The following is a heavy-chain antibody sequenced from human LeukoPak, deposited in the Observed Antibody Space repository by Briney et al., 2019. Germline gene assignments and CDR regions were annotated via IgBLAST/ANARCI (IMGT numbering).Heavy chain of an antibody. CDR2: INGSGGST. D-gene: IGHD1-26*01. CDR3: ANAPSRDSESYYFDY. V-gene: IGHV3-23*01. CDR1: GFTFSSYA. J-gene: IGHJ4*02. Sequence: PGGSLRLSCAASGFTFSSYAMSWVRQAPGKGLEWVAAINGSGGSTYYADSVKGRFTISRDNSKNTLYLQMNSLRAEDTAVYYCANAPSRDSESYYFDYWGQGTLVTVSS.